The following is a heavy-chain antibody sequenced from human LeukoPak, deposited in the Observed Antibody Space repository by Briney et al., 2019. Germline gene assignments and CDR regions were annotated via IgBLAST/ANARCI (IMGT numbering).Heavy chain of an antibody. CDR2: ISSSGSTI. CDR1: GFTFSDYY. D-gene: IGHD6-19*01. Sequence: GGSLRLSCAASGFTFSDYYMSWIRQAPGKGLEWVSYISSSGSTIYYADSVKGRFTISRDNAKNSLYLQMNSLGAEDTAVYYCASSYSSGWYVGRGYYFDYWGQGTLVTVSS. J-gene: IGHJ4*02. CDR3: ASSYSSGWYVGRGYYFDY. V-gene: IGHV3-11*01.